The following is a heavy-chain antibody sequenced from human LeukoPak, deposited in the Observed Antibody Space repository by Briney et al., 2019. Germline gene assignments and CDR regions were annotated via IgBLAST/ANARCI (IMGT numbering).Heavy chain of an antibody. D-gene: IGHD5-12*01. J-gene: IGHJ4*02. Sequence: GGSLRLSSAPSVFTFSSYWMHWVRHAPGRGLVWVSRINIDGSTSNYADSVKGRFTISRDNAKNAVYLQMSSLRVEDTAVYYCARASALATPPFAYWGQGTLVTVSS. CDR2: INIDGSTS. V-gene: IGHV3-74*01. CDR3: ARASALATPPFAY. CDR1: VFTFSSYW.